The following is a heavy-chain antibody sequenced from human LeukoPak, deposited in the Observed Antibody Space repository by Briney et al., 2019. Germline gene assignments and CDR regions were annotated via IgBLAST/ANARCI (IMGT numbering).Heavy chain of an antibody. Sequence: SETLSLTCTVCGGSISSYYWSWIRQPPGEGLEWIGYIYYSGSTTYNPSLKSRVTISVDTSKNQFSLKLSYVLAADTAVYYCAREVTNYDSSGYQGHDAFDIWGQGTMVTVSS. D-gene: IGHD3-22*01. J-gene: IGHJ3*02. CDR2: IYYSGST. CDR3: AREVTNYDSSGYQGHDAFDI. CDR1: GGSISSYY. V-gene: IGHV4-59*01.